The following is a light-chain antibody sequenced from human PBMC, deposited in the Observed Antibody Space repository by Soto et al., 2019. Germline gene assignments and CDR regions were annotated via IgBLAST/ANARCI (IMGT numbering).Light chain of an antibody. CDR2: GTS. CDR1: QSVSSKY. CDR3: QQRSNWPGT. J-gene: IGKJ4*01. Sequence: EIVLTQSPGTLSLSPWERATLSCRASQSVSSKYLAWYQQKPGQAPRVLIYGTSIRASGVPERFSGGGSGTDFTLTISRLEPEDFAVYYCQQRSNWPGTFGGGTKVDIK. V-gene: IGKV3D-20*02.